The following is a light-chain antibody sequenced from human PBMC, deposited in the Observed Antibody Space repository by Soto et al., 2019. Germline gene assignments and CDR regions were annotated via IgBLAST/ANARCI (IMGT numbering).Light chain of an antibody. CDR1: QSVSSSY. CDR3: QQYGSSLFT. Sequence: EIVLTQSPGTXSLSPGERATXXXRASQSVSSSYLAWYQQKPGQAPRLLIYGASSRATGIPDRFSGSGSGTDFTLTISRLEPEDFAVYYCQQYGSSLFTXGGGTKVEIK. V-gene: IGKV3-20*01. CDR2: GAS. J-gene: IGKJ4*01.